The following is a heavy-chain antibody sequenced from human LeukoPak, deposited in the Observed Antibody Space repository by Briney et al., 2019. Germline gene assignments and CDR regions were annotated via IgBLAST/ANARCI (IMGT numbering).Heavy chain of an antibody. CDR3: AKQNTVTLIDY. V-gene: IGHV3-23*01. J-gene: IGHJ4*02. D-gene: IGHD4-11*01. Sequence: GGSLRLSCAASGFILRSYTMSRVRRAPGKGLEWISAISGSGAGTDYADSVKGRFTISRDNSKSTLYLQMNNLRAEDTAVYYCAKQNTVTLIDYWGQGTLVTVSS. CDR2: ISGSGAGT. CDR1: GFILRSYT.